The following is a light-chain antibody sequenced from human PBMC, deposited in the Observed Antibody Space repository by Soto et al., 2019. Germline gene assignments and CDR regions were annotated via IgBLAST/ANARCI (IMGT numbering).Light chain of an antibody. J-gene: IGKJ1*01. CDR3: QQYHLYST. V-gene: IGKV1-5*01. CDR2: DVS. Sequence: DIQMTQAPSTISASVGDRVTITCRASQSINAWLAWYQQKPGKAPKLLIYDVSTLDSGVPSRFSGSASGTEFTLTISSLESDDFATYFCQQYHLYSTFGQGTGVDIK. CDR1: QSINAW.